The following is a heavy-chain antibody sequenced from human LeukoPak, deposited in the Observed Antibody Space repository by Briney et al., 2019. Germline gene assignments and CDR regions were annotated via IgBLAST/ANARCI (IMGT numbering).Heavy chain of an antibody. CDR3: ARDGPQTGTEDY. Sequence: GGSLRLSCAASGFTFSSYGMHWVRQAPGKGLEWVAVIWYDGSNKYYADSVKGRFTISRDNSKNTLYLQMNSLRAEDTAVYYCARDGPQTGTEDYWGQGTLVTVSS. J-gene: IGHJ4*02. D-gene: IGHD1-7*01. CDR2: IWYDGSNK. CDR1: GFTFSSYG. V-gene: IGHV3-33*01.